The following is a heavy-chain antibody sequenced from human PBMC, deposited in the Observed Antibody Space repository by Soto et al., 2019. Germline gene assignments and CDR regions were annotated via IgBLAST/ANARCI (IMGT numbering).Heavy chain of an antibody. Sequence: EVQLVESGGGLVKPGGSLRLSCAASGFTFSSYSMNWIRQAPGKGLEWVSSISSSSSYIYYADSVKGRFTISRDNAKNALYLQMNSLRAEDTAVYYCARGRTSPFDYWGQGTLVTVSS. CDR2: ISSSSSYI. V-gene: IGHV3-21*01. CDR1: GFTFSSYS. CDR3: ARGRTSPFDY. J-gene: IGHJ4*02.